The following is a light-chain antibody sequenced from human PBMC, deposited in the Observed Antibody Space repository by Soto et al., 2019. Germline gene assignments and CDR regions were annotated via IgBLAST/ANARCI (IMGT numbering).Light chain of an antibody. J-gene: IGKJ1*01. CDR2: AAS. V-gene: IGKV1-39*01. CDR3: QQYSDHWT. CDR1: QSISSY. Sequence: DIQMTVSPSSLSASVGDVVTITCRASQSISSYLNWYQQKPGKAPKLLIYAASSLQTGVPSRFSGSGYGTEFTLTISSLQPDDVATYYCQQYSDHWTFGQGTKVDI.